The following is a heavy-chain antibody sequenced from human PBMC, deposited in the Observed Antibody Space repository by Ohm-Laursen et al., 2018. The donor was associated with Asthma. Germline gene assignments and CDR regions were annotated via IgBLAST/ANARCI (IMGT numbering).Heavy chain of an antibody. V-gene: IGHV3-33*06. D-gene: IGHD5-12*01. CDR1: GFTFTSYD. CDR2: IWYGGSNK. Sequence: SLRLSCTASGFTFTSYDMYWVRQAPGKGLEFVAVIWYGGSNKYYADSVKGRFTISRDNSKNTVYLAMNSLGAEDTAVYFCAKVGAWPHYYYFGTDVWGQGTTVTVSS. J-gene: IGHJ6*02. CDR3: AKVGAWPHYYYFGTDV.